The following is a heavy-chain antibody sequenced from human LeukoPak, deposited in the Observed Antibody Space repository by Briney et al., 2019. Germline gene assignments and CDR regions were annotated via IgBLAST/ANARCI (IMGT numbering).Heavy chain of an antibody. D-gene: IGHD6-13*01. Sequence: ASVNLTCTASGYTFTSYYLHWVRQAPGQGLEWMGWINHNSGSTYYAQQFKGRVTMTRDTSNSTAYMELSRLRSDDTAMYYCERVYSSNWFGFDYWGQGTLVTVSS. CDR3: ERVYSSNWFGFDY. CDR2: INHNSGST. CDR1: GYTFTSYY. V-gene: IGHV1-2*02. J-gene: IGHJ4*01.